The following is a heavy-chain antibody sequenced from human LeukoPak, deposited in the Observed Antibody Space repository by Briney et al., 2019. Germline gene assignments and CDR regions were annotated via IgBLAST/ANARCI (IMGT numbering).Heavy chain of an antibody. J-gene: IGHJ4*02. CDR3: ARQNPAAAGQGLDY. D-gene: IGHD6-13*01. CDR2: IYHTGTT. V-gene: IGHV4-59*08. CDR1: DGSVSGYY. Sequence: PSETLSLTCTVSDGSVSGYYWSWIRQPPGKGLEWIGYIYHTGTTNYSPSLKSRIAMSVDTSKNQFSLKLSSVTAADTAVYYCARQNPAAAGQGLDYWGQGTLVTVSS.